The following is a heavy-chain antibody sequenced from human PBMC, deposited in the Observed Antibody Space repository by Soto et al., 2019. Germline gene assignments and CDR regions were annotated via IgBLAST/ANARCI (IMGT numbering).Heavy chain of an antibody. V-gene: IGHV2-70*01. D-gene: IGHD3-16*02. J-gene: IGHJ4*02. CDR3: ARIRAGHEFGGVIAPYHFDS. CDR1: GFSLSSSGMC. CDR2: IDWNDHK. Sequence: GSGPTLVNPTQTLTLTCTFSGFSLSSSGMCVSWIRQPPGKALEWLALIDWNDHKYYSTSQRTRLTISKDTSKNQVVLTMANMDPVDTATYFCARIRAGHEFGGVIAPYHFDSWGLGTLVTVSS.